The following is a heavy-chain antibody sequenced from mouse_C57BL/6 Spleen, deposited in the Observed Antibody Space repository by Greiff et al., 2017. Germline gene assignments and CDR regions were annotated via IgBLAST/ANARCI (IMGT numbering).Heavy chain of an antibody. CDR2: ISYDGSN. J-gene: IGHJ2*01. CDR1: GYSITSGYY. Sequence: EVQLQESGPGLVKPSQSLSLTCSVTGYSITSGYYWNWIRQFPGNKLEWMGYISYDGSNNYNPSLKNRISITRDTSKNQFFLKLNSVTTEDTATYYCAQLYDGYHGYYFDYWGQGTTLTVSS. D-gene: IGHD2-3*01. V-gene: IGHV3-6*01. CDR3: AQLYDGYHGYYFDY.